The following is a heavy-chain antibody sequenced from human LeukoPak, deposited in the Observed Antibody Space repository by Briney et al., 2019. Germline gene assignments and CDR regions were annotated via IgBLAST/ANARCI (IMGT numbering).Heavy chain of an antibody. CDR3: ARVGCSSTSCLIDAFDI. CDR2: MNPNSGNT. Sequence: ASVKVSCKASGYTFTSYDINWVRQATGQGLEWMGWMNPNSGNTGYAQKFQGRVIITRNTSISTAYMELSSLRSEDTAVYYCARVGCSSTSCLIDAFDIWGQGTMVTVSS. J-gene: IGHJ3*02. V-gene: IGHV1-8*03. D-gene: IGHD2-2*01. CDR1: GYTFTSYD.